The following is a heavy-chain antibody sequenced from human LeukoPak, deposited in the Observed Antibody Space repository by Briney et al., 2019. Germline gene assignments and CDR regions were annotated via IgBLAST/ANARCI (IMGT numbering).Heavy chain of an antibody. CDR1: GFTFSSYG. V-gene: IGHV3-30*02. CDR3: AKGDCSSTSCYVRFDP. J-gene: IGHJ5*02. CDR2: IRYDGSNK. Sequence: GGSLRLSCAASGFTFSSYGMHWVRQAPGKGLEWVAFIRYDGSNKYYADSVKGRFTISRDNSKNTLYLQMNSLRAEDTAVHYCAKGDCSSTSCYVRFDPWGQGTLVTVSS. D-gene: IGHD2-2*01.